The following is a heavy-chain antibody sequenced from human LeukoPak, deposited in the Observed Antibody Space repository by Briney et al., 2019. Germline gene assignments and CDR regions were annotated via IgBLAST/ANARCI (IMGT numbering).Heavy chain of an antibody. V-gene: IGHV5-51*01. J-gene: IGHJ4*02. Sequence: GESLKISCQVSGYNIPSHWIGWVRQMPGKGLEWMGIIYPGDSDARYSPSFQGQVTLSADKSFTTAYLQWTSLKASDTAIYYCAAYGGSSSFDYWGRGTPVTVSS. CDR2: IYPGDSDA. CDR1: GYNIPSHW. CDR3: AAYGGSSSFDY. D-gene: IGHD6-6*01.